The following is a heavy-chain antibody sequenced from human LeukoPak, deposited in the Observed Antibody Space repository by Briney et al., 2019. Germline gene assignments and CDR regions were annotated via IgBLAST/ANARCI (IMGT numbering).Heavy chain of an antibody. CDR1: GFTFSSYA. J-gene: IGHJ4*02. CDR2: ISGSGGST. V-gene: IGHV3-23*01. D-gene: IGHD3-10*01. Sequence: PGGSLRLSCAASGFTFSSYAMSWVRQAPGKGLEWVSAISGSGGSTYYADSVKGRFTISRDNSKNTLYLQMNSLRAEDTAVYYCAKDRLGYYYGSGGHLDYWGQGTLVTVSS. CDR3: AKDRLGYYYGSGGHLDY.